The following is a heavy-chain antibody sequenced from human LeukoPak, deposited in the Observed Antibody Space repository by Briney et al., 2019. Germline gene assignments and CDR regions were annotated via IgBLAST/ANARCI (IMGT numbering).Heavy chain of an antibody. J-gene: IGHJ4*02. CDR2: ISSSSSYI. Sequence: GGSLRLSCAASGFTFSSYSMNRVRQAPGKGLEWVSSISSSSSYIYYADSVKGRFTISRDNAKNSLYLQMNSLRAEDTAVYYCASLITMVRGEGDYWGQGTLVTVSS. D-gene: IGHD3-10*01. CDR1: GFTFSSYS. CDR3: ASLITMVRGEGDY. V-gene: IGHV3-21*01.